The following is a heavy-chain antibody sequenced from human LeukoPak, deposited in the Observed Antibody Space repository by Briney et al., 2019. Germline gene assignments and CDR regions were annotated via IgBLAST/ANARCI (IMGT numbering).Heavy chain of an antibody. CDR1: GYTFTSYY. J-gene: IGHJ3*02. CDR3: AREEQQTFTFGGVIVNDAFDI. CDR2: INPNSGGT. V-gene: IGHV1-2*04. Sequence: GASVKVSCKASGYTFTSYYMHWVRQAPGQGLEWMGWINPNSGGTNYAQKFQGWVTMTRDTSISTAYMELSRLRSDDTAVYYCAREEQQTFTFGGVIVNDAFDIWGQGTMVTVSS. D-gene: IGHD3-16*02.